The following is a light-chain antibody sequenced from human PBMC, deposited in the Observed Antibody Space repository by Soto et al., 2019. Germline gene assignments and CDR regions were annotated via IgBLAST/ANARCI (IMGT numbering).Light chain of an antibody. CDR2: AAS. V-gene: IGKV1-39*01. CDR3: QQSYTNPYT. Sequence: DIPMTQSPSSLSASVGDRVTITCRASQSISSYLNWYQHKPDKAPKLLIYAASSLQSGVPSRFSGSGSGTDFTLTISSLQPEDFATYYCQQSYTNPYTFGQGTKLEIK. J-gene: IGKJ2*01. CDR1: QSISSY.